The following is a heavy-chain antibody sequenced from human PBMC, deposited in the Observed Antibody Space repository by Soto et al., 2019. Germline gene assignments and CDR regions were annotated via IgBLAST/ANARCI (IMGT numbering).Heavy chain of an antibody. V-gene: IGHV3-48*01. J-gene: IGHJ1*01. Sequence: GGSLRLSCAASGFTFSSYSMNWVRQAPGKGLEWVSYISSSSSTIYYADSVKGRFTISRDNAKNSLYLQMNSLRAEDTAVYYCARDTNYGDYAEYFQHWGQGTLVTVSS. CDR2: ISSSSSTI. CDR3: ARDTNYGDYAEYFQH. CDR1: GFTFSSYS. D-gene: IGHD4-17*01.